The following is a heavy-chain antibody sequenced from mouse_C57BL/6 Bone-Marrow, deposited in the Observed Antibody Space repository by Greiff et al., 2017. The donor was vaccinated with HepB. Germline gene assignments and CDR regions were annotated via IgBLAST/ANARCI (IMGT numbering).Heavy chain of an antibody. Sequence: PGQGLEWIGMIHPNSGSTNYNEKFKSKATLTVDKSSSTAYMQLSSLTSEDSAVYYCARNLRGYFDVWGTGTTVTVSS. CDR3: ARNLRGYFDV. J-gene: IGHJ1*03. V-gene: IGHV1-64*01. CDR2: IHPNSGST.